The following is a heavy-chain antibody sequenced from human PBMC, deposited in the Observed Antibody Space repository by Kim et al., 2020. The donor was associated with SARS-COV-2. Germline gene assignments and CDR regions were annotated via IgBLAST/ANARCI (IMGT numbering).Heavy chain of an antibody. CDR3: TTVGWGDGYPDY. CDR1: GFTFSNAW. V-gene: IGHV3-15*01. CDR2: IKNKTDGGTT. Sequence: GGSLRLSCAASGFTFSNAWMSWVRQAPGKGLEWVGRIKNKTDGGTTDYAAPVKGRFTISRDDSKNTLYLQMNSLKTEDTAVYYCTTVGWGDGYPDYWGQGTLVTVSS. D-gene: IGHD5-12*01. J-gene: IGHJ4*02.